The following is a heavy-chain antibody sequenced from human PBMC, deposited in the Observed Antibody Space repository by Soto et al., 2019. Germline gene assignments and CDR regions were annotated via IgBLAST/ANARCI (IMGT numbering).Heavy chain of an antibody. Sequence: EVQLVQSGGGLVQPGGSLRLSCVGSGVTFTDFYMNWVRQAPGKGLEGVANIRPDGYGPNLVESVKGRFTTSRDNAKYSLFLQMNSLRADDTAVYYCAGWGGHDYNYWGQGILVTVSS. D-gene: IGHD4-4*01. V-gene: IGHV3-7*03. CDR1: GVTFTDFY. CDR3: AGWGGHDYNY. J-gene: IGHJ4*02. CDR2: IRPDGYGP.